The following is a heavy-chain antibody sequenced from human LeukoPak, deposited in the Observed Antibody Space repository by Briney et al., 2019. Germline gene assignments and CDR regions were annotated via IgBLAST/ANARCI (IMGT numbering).Heavy chain of an antibody. CDR2: ITSAGNT. J-gene: IGHJ4*02. CDR3: AQGGGRHHLPTDY. D-gene: IGHD1-14*01. V-gene: IGHV3-23*01. Sequence: GGPLRLSCAASGFTFSNYAMNWVRQAPGKGLEWVSAITSAGNTYYADSLKGRFTISRDSSKNTLYLQMNSLRSEDTAVYYCAQGGGRHHLPTDYWGEGTLVTVSS. CDR1: GFTFSNYA.